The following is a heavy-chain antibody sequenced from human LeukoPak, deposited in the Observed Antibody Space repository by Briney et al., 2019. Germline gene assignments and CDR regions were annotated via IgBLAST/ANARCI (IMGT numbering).Heavy chain of an antibody. Sequence: PGGSLRLSCAASGFTFSSYSMTWVRKAPGKGLEWIGRIYTSGSTNYNPSLKSRVTISVDTSKNQFSLKLSSVTAADTAVYYCARETKITIFGVVILDAFDIWGQGTMVTVSS. D-gene: IGHD3-3*01. CDR3: ARETKITIFGVVILDAFDI. J-gene: IGHJ3*02. CDR1: GFTFSSYS. V-gene: IGHV4-4*08. CDR2: IYTSGST.